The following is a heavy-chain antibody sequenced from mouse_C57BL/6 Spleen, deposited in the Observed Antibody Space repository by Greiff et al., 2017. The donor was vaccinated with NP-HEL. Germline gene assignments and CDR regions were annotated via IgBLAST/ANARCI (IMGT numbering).Heavy chain of an antibody. J-gene: IGHJ2*01. CDR1: GYTFTSYW. Sequence: QVQLQQPGAELVKPGASVKLSCKASGYTFTSYWMHWVKQRPGRGLEWIGRIDPNSGGTKYNEKFKSKATLTVDKLSSTAYMQLSSLTSEDSAVYYCAVSMMVTTYYFDYWGQGTTLTVSS. CDR3: AVSMMVTTYYFDY. CDR2: IDPNSGGT. D-gene: IGHD2-3*01. V-gene: IGHV1-72*01.